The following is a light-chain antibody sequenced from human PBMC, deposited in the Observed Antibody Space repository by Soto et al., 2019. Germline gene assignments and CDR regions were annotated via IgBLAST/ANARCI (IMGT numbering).Light chain of an antibody. CDR3: QQYGSPIT. CDR1: QSVSNTY. J-gene: IGKJ5*01. V-gene: IGKV3-20*01. Sequence: EIVLTQSPGTLSLSPGERATLSCRASQSVSNTYLAWYQQKPGQTPRLLIYGASSRATGIPDRFSGGGSGTDFTLTISRLEPEDFAVYYCQQYGSPITFGQGTRLEI. CDR2: GAS.